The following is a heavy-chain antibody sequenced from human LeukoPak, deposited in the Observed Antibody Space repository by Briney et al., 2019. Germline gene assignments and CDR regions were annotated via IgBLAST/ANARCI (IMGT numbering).Heavy chain of an antibody. CDR2: IHTTGGP. V-gene: IGHV4-4*09. CDR3: ARHPPRGDSGWPLDS. CDR1: GTSISDYY. Sequence: PSETLSLTCTVSGTSISDYYLSWIRQTPGKPLEWIAYIHTTGGPRYSPSLTSRLTMSVDTSKSQFSLKLTSMTAADTGVYYCARHPPRGDSGWPLDSWGQGVLVTVSP. J-gene: IGHJ4*02. D-gene: IGHD6-19*01.